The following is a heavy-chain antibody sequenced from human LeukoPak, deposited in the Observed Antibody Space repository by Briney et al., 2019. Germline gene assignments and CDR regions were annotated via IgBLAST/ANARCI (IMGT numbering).Heavy chain of an antibody. Sequence: GSLRLSCAASGFTFSNAWMSWVRQAPGKGLEWVGRIKSKTDGGTTDYAAPVKGRFTISRDDSKNTLYLQMNSLKTEDTAVYYCTTDRYGYCSSTSCYVRVVDIWGQGTMVTVSS. J-gene: IGHJ3*02. CDR3: TTDRYGYCSSTSCYVRVVDI. D-gene: IGHD2-2*03. CDR2: IKSKTDGGTT. V-gene: IGHV3-15*01. CDR1: GFTFSNAW.